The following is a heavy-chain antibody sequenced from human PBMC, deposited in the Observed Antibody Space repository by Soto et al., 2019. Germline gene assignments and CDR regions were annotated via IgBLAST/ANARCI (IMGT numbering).Heavy chain of an antibody. Sequence: SETLSLTCAVYGGSFSGYYWSWIRQPPGKGLEWIGEINHSGSTNYNPSLKSRVTISVDTSKNQFSLKLSSVTAADTAVYYCARIPEFTYDFWSGYSNWFDPWGQGTLVTVSS. CDR2: INHSGST. D-gene: IGHD3-3*01. CDR1: GGSFSGYY. V-gene: IGHV4-34*01. J-gene: IGHJ5*02. CDR3: ARIPEFTYDFWSGYSNWFDP.